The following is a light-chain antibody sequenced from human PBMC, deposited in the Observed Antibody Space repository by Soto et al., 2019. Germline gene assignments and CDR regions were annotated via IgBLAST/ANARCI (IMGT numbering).Light chain of an antibody. J-gene: IGLJ1*01. CDR3: SSYTTSNTRQIV. Sequence: QSSLTQPASVSGSPGQSITISCTGTSSDVCGYNYVSWYQHHPGKAPKLIIYDVTNRPSGVSNPFSGSKPGNTASLTISGLQPEDEADYYCSSYTTSNTRQIVFGTGTKVTVL. V-gene: IGLV2-14*03. CDR1: SSDVCGYNY. CDR2: DVT.